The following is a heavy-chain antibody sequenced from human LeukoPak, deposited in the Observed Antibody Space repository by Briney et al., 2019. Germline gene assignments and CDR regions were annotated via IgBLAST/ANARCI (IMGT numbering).Heavy chain of an antibody. CDR3: ARSRIQLWLLPKYYYMDV. D-gene: IGHD5-18*01. V-gene: IGHV1-8*02. CDR1: GYTFTSYG. J-gene: IGHJ6*03. CDR2: MNPSSGNT. Sequence: ASVKVSCKASGYTFTSYGISWVRQATGQGLEWMGWMNPSSGNTGYAQKFQGRVTMTRNTSISTAYMELSSLRSEDTAVYYCARSRIQLWLLPKYYYMDVWGKGTTVTISS.